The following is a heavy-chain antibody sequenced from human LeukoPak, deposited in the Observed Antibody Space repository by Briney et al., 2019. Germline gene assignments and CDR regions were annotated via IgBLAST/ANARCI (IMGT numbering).Heavy chain of an antibody. V-gene: IGHV4-61*01. D-gene: IGHD1-26*01. J-gene: IGHJ6*03. CDR2: IYYSGST. CDR1: GGSISSSSYY. Sequence: PSETLSLTSTVSGGSISSSSYYWSWIRQPPGKGLEWIGYIYYSGSTNYNPSLKSRVTISVDTSKNQFSLKLSSVTAADTAVYYCARDRREYYYYYYMDVWGKGTTVTVSS. CDR3: ARDRREYYYYYYMDV.